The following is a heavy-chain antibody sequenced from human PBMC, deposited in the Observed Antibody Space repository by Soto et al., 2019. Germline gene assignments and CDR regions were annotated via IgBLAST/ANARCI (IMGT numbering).Heavy chain of an antibody. CDR1: GGSISSGCYY. V-gene: IGHV4-31*03. D-gene: IGHD1-20*01. CDR2: INHSGST. J-gene: IGHJ6*02. Sequence: SETLSLTCTVAGGSISSGCYYWSWIRQHPGKGLEWIGDINHSGSTNYNPSLKSRVTISVDTSKNQFSLKLSSVTAADTAVYYCARYKSNYYYGMDVWGQGTTVTVSS. CDR3: ARYKSNYYYGMDV.